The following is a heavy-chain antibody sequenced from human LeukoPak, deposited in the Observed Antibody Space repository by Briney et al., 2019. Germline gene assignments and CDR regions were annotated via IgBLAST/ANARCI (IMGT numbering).Heavy chain of an antibody. CDR1: GFTFSSYG. Sequence: GRSLRLSCAASGFTFSSYGMHWVRQAPGKGLEWVAVISYDGSNRYYADSVKGRFTISRDNSKNMLYLQMNSLRAEDTAVYYCARESSSSTEVDVWGQGTTVTVSS. CDR2: ISYDGSNR. CDR3: ARESSSSTEVDV. D-gene: IGHD6-6*01. J-gene: IGHJ6*02. V-gene: IGHV3-30*03.